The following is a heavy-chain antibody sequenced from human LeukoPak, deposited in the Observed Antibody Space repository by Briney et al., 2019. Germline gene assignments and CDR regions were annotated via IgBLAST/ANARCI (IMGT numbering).Heavy chain of an antibody. CDR3: ARASIAARHFDY. J-gene: IGHJ4*02. Sequence: PSETLSLTCTVSGGSISSYYWSWIRKPAGKGLKWIGRIYTSGSTNYNPSLKSRVTISVDKSKNQFSLKLSSVTAADTAVYYCARASIAARHFDYWGQGTLVTVSS. CDR1: GGSISSYY. V-gene: IGHV4-4*07. CDR2: IYTSGST. D-gene: IGHD6-6*01.